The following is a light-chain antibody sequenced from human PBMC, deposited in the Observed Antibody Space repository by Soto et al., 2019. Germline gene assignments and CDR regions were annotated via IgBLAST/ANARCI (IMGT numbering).Light chain of an antibody. J-gene: IGLJ1*01. V-gene: IGLV2-14*01. CDR1: SSDVGGYNY. CDR3: SSYTSSSTLDV. CDR2: DVS. Sequence: QSALTQPASVSGSPGQSITISCTGTSSDVGGYNYVSWYQQHPGKAPKLMIFDVSNRPSGVSNRFSGSTSANTASLTISGLPPDDDAHYYCSSYTSSSTLDVFGTGTKLTVL.